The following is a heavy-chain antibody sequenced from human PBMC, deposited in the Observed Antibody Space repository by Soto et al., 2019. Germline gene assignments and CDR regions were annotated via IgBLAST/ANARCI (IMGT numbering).Heavy chain of an antibody. J-gene: IGHJ6*02. V-gene: IGHV6-1*01. CDR1: GDSVSSNSDA. D-gene: IGHD1-7*01. Sequence: SQTLSLTCAISGDSVSSNSDAWNWIRQSPSRGLEWLGRTYYRSKWYNDYAVSVKSRITINPDTSKNQFSLQLNSVTPEDTAVYYCARARRHNWNYGYYYYGMDVWGQGTTVTVSS. CDR2: TYYRSKWYN. CDR3: ARARRHNWNYGYYYYGMDV.